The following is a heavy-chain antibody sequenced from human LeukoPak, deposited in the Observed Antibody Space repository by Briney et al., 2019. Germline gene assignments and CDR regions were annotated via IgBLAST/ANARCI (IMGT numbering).Heavy chain of an antibody. V-gene: IGHV4-34*01. CDR2: INHSGST. Sequence: SETLSLTCAVYGGSFSGYYWSWIRQPPGKGLEWIGEINHSGSTNYNPSLKSRVTISVDTSKNQFSPKLSSVTAADTAVYYCAREGYYDSSGYYPEYFQHWGQGTLVTVSS. D-gene: IGHD3-22*01. CDR3: AREGYYDSSGYYPEYFQH. J-gene: IGHJ1*01. CDR1: GGSFSGYY.